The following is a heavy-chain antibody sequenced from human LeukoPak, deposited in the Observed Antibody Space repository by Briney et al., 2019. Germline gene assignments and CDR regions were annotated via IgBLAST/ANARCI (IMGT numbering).Heavy chain of an antibody. V-gene: IGHV3-23*01. CDR2: ISGSGGST. J-gene: IGHJ3*02. CDR3: AKEYSSGWWEGAFDI. Sequence: PGGSLRLSCAASGFTFSSYAMSWVRQAPGKGLEWVSAISGSGGSTYYTDSVKGRFTISRDNSKNTLYLHMNSLRAEDTAVYYCAKEYSSGWWEGAFDIWGQGTMVTVSS. CDR1: GFTFSSYA. D-gene: IGHD6-19*01.